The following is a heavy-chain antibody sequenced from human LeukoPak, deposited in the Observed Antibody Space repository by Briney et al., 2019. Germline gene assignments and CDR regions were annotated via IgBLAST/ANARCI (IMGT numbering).Heavy chain of an antibody. CDR2: ISSSGSTI. CDR1: GFTFSDYY. D-gene: IGHD2-15*01. Sequence: PGGSLRLSCAASGFTFSDYYMSWIRQAPGKGLEWVSYISSSGSTIYYADSVKGRFTISRDNAKNSLYLQMNSPRAEDTAVYYCARDEKYCSGGSCLFYYYYYMGVWGKGTTVTVSS. J-gene: IGHJ6*03. V-gene: IGHV3-11*01. CDR3: ARDEKYCSGGSCLFYYYYYMGV.